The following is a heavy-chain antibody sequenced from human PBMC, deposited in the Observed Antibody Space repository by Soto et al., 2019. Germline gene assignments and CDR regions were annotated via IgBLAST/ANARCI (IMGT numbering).Heavy chain of an antibody. CDR1: GFTFSRYG. CDR2: ISSSTSYV. V-gene: IGHV3-21*06. D-gene: IGHD2-2*01. CDR3: ARDPSEGRVGNWFES. J-gene: IGHJ5*01. Sequence: GGSLRLSCAASGFTFSRYGMNWLRRAPGKGLEWVASISSSTSYVYYADSVKGRFSTSRDNAKNILYLEMYGLRTEDTAVYYCARDPSEGRVGNWFESWGQGTLVTVSS.